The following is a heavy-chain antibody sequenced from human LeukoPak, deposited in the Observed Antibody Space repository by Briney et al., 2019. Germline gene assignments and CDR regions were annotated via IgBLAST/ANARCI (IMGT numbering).Heavy chain of an antibody. CDR2: IYTSGST. D-gene: IGHD3-3*01. CDR1: GGSISSYY. J-gene: IGHJ3*02. Sequence: SETLSLTCTVSGGSISSYYWSWIRQPPGKGLEWIGRIYTSGSTNYNPSLKSRVTISVDTSKNQFSLKLSSVTAADTAVYHCARELGSGWSDAFDIWGQGTMVTVSS. CDR3: ARELGSGWSDAFDI. V-gene: IGHV4-4*08.